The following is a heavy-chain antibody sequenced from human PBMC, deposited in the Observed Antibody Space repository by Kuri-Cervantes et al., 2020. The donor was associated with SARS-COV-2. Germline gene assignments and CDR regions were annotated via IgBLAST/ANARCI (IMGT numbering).Heavy chain of an antibody. CDR2: MNPNSGNT. CDR1: GYTFTSYD. D-gene: IGHD3-3*01. J-gene: IGHJ3*02. CDR3: ARVVTYYDFWSDYYTSAFDI. V-gene: IGHV1-8*03. Sequence: ASVKVSCKASGYTFTSYDINWVRQATGQGLEWMGWMNPNSGNTGYAQKFQGRVTITRNTSISTAYMELSSLRSEDTAVYYCARVVTYYDFWSDYYTSAFDIWGQGTMVTVSS.